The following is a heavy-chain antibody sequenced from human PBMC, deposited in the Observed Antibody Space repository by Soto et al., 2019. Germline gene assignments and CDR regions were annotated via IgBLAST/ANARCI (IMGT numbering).Heavy chain of an antibody. CDR1: GYTFTGYY. CDR2: INPNSGGT. V-gene: IGHV1-2*04. Sequence: ASVKVSCKASGYTFTGYYMHWVRRAPGQGLEWMGWINPNSGGTNYAQKFQGWVTMTRDTSISTAYMELSRLRSDDTAVYYCAREVRFLEWLPTSYDYYYMDVWGKGTTVTVSS. CDR3: AREVRFLEWLPTSYDYYYMDV. J-gene: IGHJ6*03. D-gene: IGHD3-3*01.